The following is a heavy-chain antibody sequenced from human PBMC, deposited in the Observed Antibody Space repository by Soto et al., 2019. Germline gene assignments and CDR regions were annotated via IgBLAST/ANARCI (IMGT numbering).Heavy chain of an antibody. CDR2: IIPIFGTA. V-gene: IGHV1-69*13. Sequence: SVKVSCKASGGTFSSYAISWVRQAPGQGLEWMGGIIPIFGTANYAQKFQGRVTITADESTSTAYMELSSLRSEDTAVYYCARGRLYYDRENWFDPWGQGTLVTVSS. D-gene: IGHD3-22*01. CDR3: ARGRLYYDRENWFDP. CDR1: GGTFSSYA. J-gene: IGHJ5*02.